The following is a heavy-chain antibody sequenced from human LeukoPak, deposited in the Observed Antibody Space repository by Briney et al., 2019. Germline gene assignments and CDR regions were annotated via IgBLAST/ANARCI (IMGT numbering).Heavy chain of an antibody. CDR1: GGSISSSNW. CDR2: IYHSGST. D-gene: IGHD2-2*01. V-gene: IGHV4-4*02. CDR3: ARTELLGYCSSTSCLDWFDP. J-gene: IGHJ5*02. Sequence: SETLSLTCAVSGGSISSSNWWSWVRQPPGKGLEWIGEIYHSGSTNYNPSLKSRVTISVDKSKNQFSLKLSSVTAADTAVYYCARTELLGYCSSTSCLDWFDPWGQGTLVTVSS.